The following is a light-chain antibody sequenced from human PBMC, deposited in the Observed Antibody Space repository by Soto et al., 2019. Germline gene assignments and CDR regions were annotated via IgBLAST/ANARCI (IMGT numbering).Light chain of an antibody. CDR3: QSWDRSPGV. J-gene: IGLJ1*01. Sequence: SYELTQPPSVSVAPVPTATITCSGDKLGNKYDCWYQQKPVQSPVVVIYQESKRASGIPERFSGSNSGNTANLTISGTQAMDEADYYWQSWDRSPGVFGSGSKLTV. CDR2: QES. V-gene: IGLV3-1*01. CDR1: KLGNKY.